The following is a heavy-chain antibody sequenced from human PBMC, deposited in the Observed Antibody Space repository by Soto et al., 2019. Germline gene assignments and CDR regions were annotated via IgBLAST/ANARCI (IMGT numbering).Heavy chain of an antibody. V-gene: IGHV3-30-3*01. D-gene: IGHD3-16*02. CDR1: GFIFSNYA. J-gene: IGHJ3*02. CDR3: ATVRGYRQDFDAFDI. Sequence: QVQLVESGGGVVQPGRSLRLSCVASGFIFSNYAMHWVRQAPGKGLEWVAVISYDGSNKYYADSVKGRFTISRDNSKNTLYLQMNNLRTEDTAVYYCATVRGYRQDFDAFDIWGHGPMVTVSS. CDR2: ISYDGSNK.